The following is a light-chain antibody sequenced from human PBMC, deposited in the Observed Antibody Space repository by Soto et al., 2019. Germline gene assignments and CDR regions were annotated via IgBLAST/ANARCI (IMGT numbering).Light chain of an antibody. CDR1: QSVSSTF. J-gene: IGKJ1*01. V-gene: IGKV3-20*01. CDR2: GAS. CDR3: QQFDSSVT. Sequence: EIVLTQSPGSLSLSPGEGATLSCRASQSVSSTFFAWYQQRPGQAPRLLMYGASSRATGIPERISGSGSGTDFTLTISRLEPEDFAVYYCQQFDSSVTFGQGTKVEIK.